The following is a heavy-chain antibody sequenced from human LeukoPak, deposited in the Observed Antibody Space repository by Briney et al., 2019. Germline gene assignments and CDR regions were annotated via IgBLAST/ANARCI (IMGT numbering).Heavy chain of an antibody. CDR1: GGSFSGYY. J-gene: IGHJ4*02. D-gene: IGHD3-16*01. Sequence: PSETLSLTCAVYGGSFSGYYWSWIRQPPGKGLEWIGEINHSGSTNYNPSLKSRVTISVDTSKNQFSLKLSSVTAADTAVHYCARLWGFDYWGQGTLVTVSS. CDR3: ARLWGFDY. V-gene: IGHV4-34*01. CDR2: INHSGST.